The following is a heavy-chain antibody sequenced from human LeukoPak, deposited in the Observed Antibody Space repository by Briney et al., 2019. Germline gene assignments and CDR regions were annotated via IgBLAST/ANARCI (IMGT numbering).Heavy chain of an antibody. CDR1: GYTLTELS. D-gene: IGHD2-15*01. CDR3: ATPTTSKYCSGGSCYFPFDI. V-gene: IGHV1-24*01. CDR2: FDPEDGET. J-gene: IGHJ3*02. Sequence: ASVKVSCKVSGYTLTELSMHWVRQAPGKGLEWMGGFDPEDGETIYAQKFQGRVTMTEDTSTDTAYMELSSLRSEDTAVYYCATPTTSKYCSGGSCYFPFDIWGQGTMVTVSS.